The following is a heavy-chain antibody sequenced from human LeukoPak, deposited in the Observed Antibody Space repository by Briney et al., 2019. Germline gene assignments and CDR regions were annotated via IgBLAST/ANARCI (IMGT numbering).Heavy chain of an antibody. CDR2: MNPNSGGT. CDR3: ARDLSIAAAGTGTDY. D-gene: IGHD6-13*01. V-gene: IGHV1-2*02. J-gene: IGHJ4*02. Sequence: ASVKVSCKASGYTFTSYDINWVRQATGQGLEWMGWMNPNSGGTNYAQKFQGRVTMTRDTSISTAYMELSRLRSDDTAVYYCARDLSIAAAGTGTDYWGQGTLVTVSS. CDR1: GYTFTSYD.